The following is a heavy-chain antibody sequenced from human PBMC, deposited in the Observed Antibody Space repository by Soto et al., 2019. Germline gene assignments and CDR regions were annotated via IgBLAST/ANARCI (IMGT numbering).Heavy chain of an antibody. CDR2: IYYSGST. V-gene: IGHV4-59*08. D-gene: IGHD3-10*01. Sequence: SETLSLTCTVSGGSISSYYWSWIRQPPGKGLEWIGYIYYSGSTNYNPSLESRVTISVDTSKNQFSLKLSSVTAADTAVYYCASGLRGWVRGVTATTGYYMDVWGKGTTVTVSS. CDR3: ASGLRGWVRGVTATTGYYMDV. CDR1: GGSISSYY. J-gene: IGHJ6*03.